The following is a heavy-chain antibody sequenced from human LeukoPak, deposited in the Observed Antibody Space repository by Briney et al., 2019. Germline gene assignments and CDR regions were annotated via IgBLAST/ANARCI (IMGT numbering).Heavy chain of an antibody. CDR1: GFMFRSYW. Sequence: GGFLRLSCGASGFMFRSYWMSWVRQAPGKGLEWVANIKEDGSEKHHVDSVKGRFTISRDNAKNSLYLQMNSLRAEDTAVYYCARVRPAISYWGQGTLVTVSS. V-gene: IGHV3-7*01. D-gene: IGHD3-3*02. J-gene: IGHJ4*02. CDR2: IKEDGSEK. CDR3: ARVRPAISY.